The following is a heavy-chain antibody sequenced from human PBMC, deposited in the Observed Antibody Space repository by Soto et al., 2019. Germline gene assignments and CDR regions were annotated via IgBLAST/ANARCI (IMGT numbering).Heavy chain of an antibody. V-gene: IGHV4-61*05. D-gene: IGHD3-22*01. J-gene: IGHJ4*02. CDR3: ARLGDYYQAFDY. Sequence: PSETLSLTCTVSGGSISSSSYYWSWIRQPPGKGLEWIGYIYYSGSTNYNPSLKSRVTISVDTSKNQFSLKLSSVTAADTAVYYCARLGDYYQAFDYWGQGTLVTVSS. CDR2: IYYSGST. CDR1: GGSISSSSYY.